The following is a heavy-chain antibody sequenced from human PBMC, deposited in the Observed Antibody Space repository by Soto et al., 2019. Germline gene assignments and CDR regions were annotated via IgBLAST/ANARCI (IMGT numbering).Heavy chain of an antibody. CDR2: ISAYNGNT. CDR1: GYTFTSYG. Sequence: GASVKVSCKASGYTFTSYGISWVRQAPGQGLEWMGWISAYNGNTNYAQKLQGRVTMTTDTSTSTAYMELRSLRSDDTAVYYCAGHPIPFLGGGRSPDYWGQGTRVTVSS. V-gene: IGHV1-18*01. CDR3: AGHPIPFLGGGRSPDY. J-gene: IGHJ4*02. D-gene: IGHD3-16*01.